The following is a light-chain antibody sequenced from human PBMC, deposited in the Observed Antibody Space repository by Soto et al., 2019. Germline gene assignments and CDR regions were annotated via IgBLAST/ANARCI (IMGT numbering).Light chain of an antibody. CDR2: LGS. V-gene: IGKV2-28*01. CDR3: LQALQTQWT. Sequence: DIVMTQSPLSLPVTPGEPASISCRSSQSLLHSNGYNYLDWYLQKPGQSPQLLIYLGSNRASGVPDRFSRSGSGTDFTLKISRVEAEDVGVYYCLQALQTQWTFGQGTKVEIK. CDR1: QSLLHSNGYNY. J-gene: IGKJ1*01.